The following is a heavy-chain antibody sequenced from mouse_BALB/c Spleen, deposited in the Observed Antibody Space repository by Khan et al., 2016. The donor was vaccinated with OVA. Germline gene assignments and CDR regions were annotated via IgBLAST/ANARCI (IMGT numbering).Heavy chain of an antibody. CDR2: VNPNTGGT. J-gene: IGHJ3*01. CDR3: ARGYDFFAY. D-gene: IGHD2-14*01. CDR1: GYSFTLYY. Sequence: VQLKESGPDLVKPGASVKISCKASGYSFTLYYMSWVKQSHGKSLEWIGRVNPNTGGTDHNQEFKGKAILTVDKSSNTAYMELRSLTSEDSAVYYCARGYDFFAYWGQGTLVTVAA. V-gene: IGHV1-26*01.